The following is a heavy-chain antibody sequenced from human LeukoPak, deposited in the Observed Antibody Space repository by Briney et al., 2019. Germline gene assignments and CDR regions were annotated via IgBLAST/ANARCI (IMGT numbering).Heavy chain of an antibody. CDR2: ISGSGGST. D-gene: IGHD3-22*01. Sequence: GGSLRLSCAASGFTFSSYAMSWVRQAPGKGLEWVSAISGSGGSTYYADSVKGRFTISRDNSKNTLYLQMNSLRAEDTAVYYCAKDLGEYYYDSSGYYYGDYWGQGTLVTVSS. V-gene: IGHV3-23*01. CDR1: GFTFSSYA. J-gene: IGHJ4*02. CDR3: AKDLGEYYYDSSGYYYGDY.